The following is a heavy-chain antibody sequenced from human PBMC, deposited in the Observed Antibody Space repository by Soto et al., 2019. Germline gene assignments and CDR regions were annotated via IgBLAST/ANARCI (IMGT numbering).Heavy chain of an antibody. CDR2: ISYDGSNK. V-gene: IGHV3-30*18. Sequence: QVQLVESGGGVVQPGRSLRLSCAASGFTFSSYGMHWVRQAPGKGLEWVAVISYDGSNKYYADSVKGRFTISRDNSKHTLYLQMNSLRAEDTAVYYCAKVVGIKTVTTHFDYWGQGTLVTVSS. D-gene: IGHD4-4*01. CDR3: AKVVGIKTVTTHFDY. J-gene: IGHJ4*02. CDR1: GFTFSSYG.